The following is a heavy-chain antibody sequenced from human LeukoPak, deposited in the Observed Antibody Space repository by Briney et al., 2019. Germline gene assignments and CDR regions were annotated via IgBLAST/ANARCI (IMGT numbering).Heavy chain of an antibody. D-gene: IGHD2-21*02. J-gene: IGHJ3*02. Sequence: SETLSLTCTVSGGSISSSSYYWGWIRQPPGKGLEWIGSIYYSGSTYYNPSLKSRVTISVDTSKNQFSLKLSSVTAADTAVYYCARRVVVTAQLRDGFDIWGQGTMVTVSS. CDR1: GGSISSSSYY. CDR3: ARRVVVTAQLRDGFDI. V-gene: IGHV4-39*07. CDR2: IYYSGST.